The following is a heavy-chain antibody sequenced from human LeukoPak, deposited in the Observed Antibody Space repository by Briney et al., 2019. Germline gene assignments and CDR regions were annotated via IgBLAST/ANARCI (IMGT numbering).Heavy chain of an antibody. J-gene: IGHJ4*02. D-gene: IGHD1-14*01. Sequence: ASVKVSCKTSGYTFTTYGLSLVRQAPGQGLEWMGWVSTYNGNTNYAQKLRGRVIMTTDASTSTAFVELWSLTSDDTAVYYCARDRHYKFDYWGQGTLVTVSS. CDR1: GYTFTTYG. V-gene: IGHV1-18*01. CDR3: ARDRHYKFDY. CDR2: VSTYNGNT.